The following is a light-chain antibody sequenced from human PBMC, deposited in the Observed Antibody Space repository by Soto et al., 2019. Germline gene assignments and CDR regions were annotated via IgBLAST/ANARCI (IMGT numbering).Light chain of an antibody. J-gene: IGLJ2*01. V-gene: IGLV2-11*01. CDR3: CSYAGSYTLV. CDR2: DVS. Sequence: QSALTQPRSVSGSPGQSVTISCTGTSSDIGGYNYVSWYQQHPDKAPKLMIYDVSKRPSGVPDRFSGSKSGNTASLTISGLQDEDEAEYYCCSYAGSYTLVFGEGTKVTVL. CDR1: SSDIGGYNY.